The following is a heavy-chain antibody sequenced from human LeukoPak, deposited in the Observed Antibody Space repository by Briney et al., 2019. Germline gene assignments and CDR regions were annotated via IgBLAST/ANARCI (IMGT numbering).Heavy chain of an antibody. J-gene: IGHJ4*02. CDR1: GYTFTSYG. V-gene: IGHV1-18*01. Sequence: ASVTVSCKASGYTFTSYGISWVRQAPGQGLEWMGWNSAYNGNTNYAQKLQGRVTMTTDTSTSTAYMELRSLRSDDTAVYYCARGPGSRPKTAFDYWGQGTLVTVSS. D-gene: IGHD3-10*01. CDR3: ARGPGSRPKTAFDY. CDR2: NSAYNGNT.